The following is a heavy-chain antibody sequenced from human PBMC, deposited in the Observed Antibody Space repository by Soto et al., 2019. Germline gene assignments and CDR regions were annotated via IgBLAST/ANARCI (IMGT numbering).Heavy chain of an antibody. J-gene: IGHJ4*02. D-gene: IGHD6-13*01. Sequence: PSQTLSLTCAISGDSVSSNSAAWNWIRQSPSRGLEWLGRTYYRSKWYNDYAVSVKSRITINPDTSKNQFPLQLNSVTPEDTAVYYCAREGPLIAAAGRFDYWGQGTLVTVSS. CDR3: AREGPLIAAAGRFDY. CDR1: GDSVSSNSAA. CDR2: TYYRSKWYN. V-gene: IGHV6-1*01.